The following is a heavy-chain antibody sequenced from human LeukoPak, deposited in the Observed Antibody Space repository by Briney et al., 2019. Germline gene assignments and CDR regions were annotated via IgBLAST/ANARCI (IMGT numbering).Heavy chain of an antibody. V-gene: IGHV3-30*19. CDR1: GFTFSSYG. J-gene: IGHJ4*02. D-gene: IGHD6-19*01. Sequence: PGRSLRLSCEASGFTFSSYGMLWVRQAPGKGLEWVAVISYDGSNKYYADSVKGRFSISRDNSKNTLYLQMNSLRGEDTAVYYCARDSGWSSDYWGQGTLVTVSA. CDR2: ISYDGSNK. CDR3: ARDSGWSSDY.